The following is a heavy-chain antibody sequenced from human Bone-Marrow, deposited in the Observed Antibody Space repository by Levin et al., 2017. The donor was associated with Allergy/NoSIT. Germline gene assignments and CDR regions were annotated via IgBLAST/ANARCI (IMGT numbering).Heavy chain of an antibody. Sequence: ASVKVSCKASGYTFTSYDINWVRQATGQGLEWMGWMNPNSGNTGYAQKFQGRVTMTRNTSISTAYMELSSLRSEDTAVYYCARVNYYYDGSGYYPNAGNWLDPWGQGTVVTVSS. CDR2: MNPNSGNT. D-gene: IGHD3-22*01. V-gene: IGHV1-8*01. J-gene: IGHJ5*02. CDR3: ARVNYYYDGSGYYPNAGNWLDP. CDR1: GYTFTSYD.